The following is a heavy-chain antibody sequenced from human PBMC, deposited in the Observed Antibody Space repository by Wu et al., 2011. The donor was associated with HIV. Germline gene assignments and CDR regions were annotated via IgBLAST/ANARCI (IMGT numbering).Heavy chain of an antibody. D-gene: IGHD6-13*01. CDR1: GYTFTNYD. CDR2: MNPNTGNA. Sequence: QVQLVQSGTEVKTPGASVKVSCKASGYTFTNYDINWVRQATGQGLEWMGWMNPNTGNAGYSQKFQGRVTMTRNTSIRTAYMDLSSLRSEDSAVYYCARDISSSWYELGAFDIWGLGTMVTSLQ. J-gene: IGHJ3*02. V-gene: IGHV1-8*02. CDR3: ARDISSSWYELGAFDI.